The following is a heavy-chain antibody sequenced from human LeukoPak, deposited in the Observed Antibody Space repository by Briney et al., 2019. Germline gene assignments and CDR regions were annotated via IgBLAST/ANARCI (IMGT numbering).Heavy chain of an antibody. CDR1: GDSISSYY. V-gene: IGHV4-39*01. Sequence: PSETLSLTCTVSGDSISSYYWGWIRQPPGKGLEWIGSIYYSGSTYYNPSLKSRVTISVDTSKNQFSLKLSSVTAADTAVCYCARLLVVVAATEIDYWGQGTLVTVSS. CDR3: ARLLVVVAATEIDY. CDR2: IYYSGST. J-gene: IGHJ4*02. D-gene: IGHD2-15*01.